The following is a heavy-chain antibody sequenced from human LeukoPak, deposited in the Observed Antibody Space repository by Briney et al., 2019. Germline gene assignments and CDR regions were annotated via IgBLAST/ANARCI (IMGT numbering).Heavy chain of an antibody. V-gene: IGHV3-48*01. CDR1: GFTFSSYS. CDR3: ARRVNYYYYYMDV. CDR2: IGSGSGTM. Sequence: PGGSLRLSCAASGFTFSSYSMNWVRQAPGKGLEWDSYIGSGSGTMYYADSVKGRFTISRDNAKNSLYLQMNSLRAEDTAVYYCARRVNYYYYYMDVWGKGTTVTVSS. J-gene: IGHJ6*03.